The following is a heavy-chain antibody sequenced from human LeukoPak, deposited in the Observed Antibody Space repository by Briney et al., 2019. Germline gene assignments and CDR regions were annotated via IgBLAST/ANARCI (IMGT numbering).Heavy chain of an antibody. CDR3: AWGATTLDY. Sequence: GGSLRLSCAASGFTFSSYWMHWVRQAPGKGPVWVSRINGDGGDTSHADSAKGRFTISRDNAKNTLYLQMNSLRAEDTAVYYCAWGATTLDYWGQGTLVTVSS. D-gene: IGHD1-26*01. V-gene: IGHV3-74*01. CDR2: INGDGGDT. J-gene: IGHJ4*02. CDR1: GFTFSSYW.